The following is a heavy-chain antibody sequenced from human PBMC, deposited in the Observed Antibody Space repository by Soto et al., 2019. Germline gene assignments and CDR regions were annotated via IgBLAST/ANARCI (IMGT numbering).Heavy chain of an antibody. Sequence: NPSETLSLTCAVSGGSISSGGYSWSWIRQPPGKGLEWIGYIYHSGSTYYNPSLKSRVTISVDRSKNQFSLKLSSVTAADTAVYYCASEQLVRGHYFDYWGQGTLVTVSS. D-gene: IGHD6-6*01. J-gene: IGHJ4*02. V-gene: IGHV4-30-2*01. CDR1: GGSISSGGYS. CDR2: IYHSGST. CDR3: ASEQLVRGHYFDY.